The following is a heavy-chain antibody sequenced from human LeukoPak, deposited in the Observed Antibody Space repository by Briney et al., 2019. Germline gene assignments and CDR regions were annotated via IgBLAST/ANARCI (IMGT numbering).Heavy chain of an antibody. CDR1: GYTFTSYY. Sequence: ASVKVSCKASGYTFTSYYLHWVRQAPGQGLEWMGIINPSGGSTSYAQKFQGRVTMTRDTSTSTVYMELSSLRSEDTAVYYCARDEGLRHWYFDLWGRGTLVTVSS. J-gene: IGHJ2*01. V-gene: IGHV1-46*01. D-gene: IGHD4-17*01. CDR2: INPSGGST. CDR3: ARDEGLRHWYFDL.